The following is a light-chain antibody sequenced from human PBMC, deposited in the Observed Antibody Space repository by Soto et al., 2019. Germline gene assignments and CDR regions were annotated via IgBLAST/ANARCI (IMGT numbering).Light chain of an antibody. CDR3: QHYYKYPWT. CDR1: QDIHNY. Sequence: VLLPQSPSSFSAYTGDRPTITCRASQDIHNYLAWYQQVPGKAPKLLLYAASILQTGVPSRFSGSGSGTDFTRTIAGLQSEVFANYFCQHYYKYPWTVGQGTTVQ. J-gene: IGKJ1*01. V-gene: IGKV1-8*01. CDR2: AAS.